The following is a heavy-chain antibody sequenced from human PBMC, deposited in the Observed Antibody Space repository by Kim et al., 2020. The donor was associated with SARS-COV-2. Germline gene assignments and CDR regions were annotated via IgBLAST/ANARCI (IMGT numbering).Heavy chain of an antibody. CDR3: AKESDGSGSYYYYYGMDV. D-gene: IGHD3-10*01. CDR2: ISGDGGST. V-gene: IGHV3-43*02. J-gene: IGHJ6*02. Sequence: GGSLRLSCAASGFTFDDYAMHWVRQAPGKGLEWVSLISGDGGSTYYADSVKGRFTISRDNSKNYLYLQMNRLRTEDTALYYCAKESDGSGSYYYYYGMDVWGQGTTVTVSS. CDR1: GFTFDDYA.